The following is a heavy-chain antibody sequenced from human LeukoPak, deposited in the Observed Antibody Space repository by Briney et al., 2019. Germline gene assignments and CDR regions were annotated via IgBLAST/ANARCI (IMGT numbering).Heavy chain of an antibody. CDR1: GFTFGSYW. J-gene: IGHJ3*02. CDR2: INSDGSST. Sequence: GGSLRLSCAASGFTFGSYWMHWVRQAPGKGLVWVSRINSDGSSTSYADSVKGRFTISRDNAKNTLYLQMNSLRAEDTAVYYCARGFDYDSSGYYYGDHDAFDIWGQGTMVTVSS. V-gene: IGHV3-74*01. D-gene: IGHD3-22*01. CDR3: ARGFDYDSSGYYYGDHDAFDI.